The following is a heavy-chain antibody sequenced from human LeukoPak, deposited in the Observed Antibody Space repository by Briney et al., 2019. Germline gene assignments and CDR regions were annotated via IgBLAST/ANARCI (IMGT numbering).Heavy chain of an antibody. V-gene: IGHV1-2*02. CDR3: ARVDSSGWLYFDY. CDR2: INPNIGGT. D-gene: IGHD6-19*01. J-gene: IGHJ4*02. Sequence: GASVKVSCKASGYTFTGSYMHWVRQAPGQGLEWMGWINPNIGGTNYAQKFQGRVTMTRDTSIRTAYMELSRRRSDDTAVYYCARVDSSGWLYFDYWGQGTLVTVSS. CDR1: GYTFTGSY.